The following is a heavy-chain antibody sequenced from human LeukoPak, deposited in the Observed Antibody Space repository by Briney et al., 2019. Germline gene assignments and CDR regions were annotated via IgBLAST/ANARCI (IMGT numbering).Heavy chain of an antibody. CDR3: AESRGF. CDR1: GGSVSSGSYY. J-gene: IGHJ4*02. Sequence: SETLSLTCTVSGGSVSSGSYYWSWIRQPPGKGLEWIGYIYYSGSTNYNPSLKSRVTISVDTSKNQFSLKLSSVTAADTAVYYCAESRGFWGQGTLVTVSS. CDR2: IYYSGST. V-gene: IGHV4-61*01.